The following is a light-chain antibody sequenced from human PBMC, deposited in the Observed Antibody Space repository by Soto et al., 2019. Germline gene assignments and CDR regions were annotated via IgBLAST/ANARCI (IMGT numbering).Light chain of an antibody. V-gene: IGLV2-14*01. Sequence: QSVLTQPASVSGSPGQSITISCTGTSNDIAYYNYVSWYQQHPGKAPKVLIYEVSNRPSGASSRFSGAKSGNTAFLTISGLQPEDEADYYCSSYTRSSSILFGGGTQLTVL. CDR3: SSYTRSSSIL. J-gene: IGLJ3*02. CDR2: EVS. CDR1: SNDIAYYNY.